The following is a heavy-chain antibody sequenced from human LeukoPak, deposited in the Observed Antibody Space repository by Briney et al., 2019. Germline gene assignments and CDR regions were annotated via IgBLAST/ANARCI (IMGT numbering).Heavy chain of an antibody. Sequence: AASVKVSCKASGGTFSSYAISWVRQAPGQGLEWMGGIITIFGTANYAQKFQGRVTITADESTSTAYMELSSLRSEDTAVYYCARNDFWSAVFDYWGQGTLVTVSS. J-gene: IGHJ4*02. V-gene: IGHV1-69*13. D-gene: IGHD3-3*01. CDR3: ARNDFWSAVFDY. CDR1: GGTFSSYA. CDR2: IITIFGTA.